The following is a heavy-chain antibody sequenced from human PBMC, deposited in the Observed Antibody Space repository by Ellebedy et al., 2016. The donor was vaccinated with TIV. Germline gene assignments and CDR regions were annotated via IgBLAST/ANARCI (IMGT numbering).Heavy chain of an antibody. CDR2: INPDSGGT. V-gene: IGHV1-2*02. D-gene: IGHD4-17*01. CDR3: ARARVMTTVNTIFRRGWFDP. Sequence: AASVKVSCKASVYSFTGYCLHWVRQVPGQGPEWMGWINPDSGGTNYAQKFQGRVTMTRDTSITTAYMDLSRLRSHDTAIYYCARARVMTTVNTIFRRGWFDPWGQGTLVTVSA. J-gene: IGHJ5*02. CDR1: VYSFTGYC.